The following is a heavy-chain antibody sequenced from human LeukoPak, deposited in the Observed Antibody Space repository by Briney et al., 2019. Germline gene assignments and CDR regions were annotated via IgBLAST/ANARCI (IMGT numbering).Heavy chain of an antibody. D-gene: IGHD6-19*01. CDR1: GFSFGSSD. CDR3: AKDRGWCFEY. J-gene: IGHJ4*02. CDR2: ISYDGSDK. Sequence: GGSLRLSCAASGFSFGSSDIHWVRQAPDKGLEWVAFISYDGSDKYYADSVKGRFTVSRDNSKHTLYLQMNSLRAEDTAVYYCAKDRGWCFEYWGQGTVVIVSS. V-gene: IGHV3-30*18.